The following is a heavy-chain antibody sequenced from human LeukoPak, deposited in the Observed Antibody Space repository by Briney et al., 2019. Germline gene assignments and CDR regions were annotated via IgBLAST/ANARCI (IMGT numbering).Heavy chain of an antibody. CDR1: GFTFSSYW. CDR2: INTDGSGT. Sequence: PGGSLRLSCVASGFTFSSYWMHWVRQAPGKGLVWVSRINTDGSGTSYADSVKGRFTISRDNAKNTLYLQMNSLRAEDTAVYYCTRGWGGFDYWGQGTLVTVSS. CDR3: TRGWGGFDY. D-gene: IGHD7-27*01. J-gene: IGHJ4*02. V-gene: IGHV3-74*01.